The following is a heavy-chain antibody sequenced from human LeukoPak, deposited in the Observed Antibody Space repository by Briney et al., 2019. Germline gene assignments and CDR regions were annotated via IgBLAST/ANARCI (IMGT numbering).Heavy chain of an antibody. CDR1: GFTFSSYA. Sequence: AGGSLRLSSAASGFTFSSYAMSWVRQAPGKGLEWVSAISGSGGSTYYADSVKGRFTISRDNSKNTLYLQMNSLRAEDTAVYYCAKGPTAAADTRYYYYYMDVWGKGTTVTVSS. CDR3: AKGPTAAADTRYYYYYMDV. J-gene: IGHJ6*03. CDR2: ISGSGGST. V-gene: IGHV3-23*01. D-gene: IGHD6-13*01.